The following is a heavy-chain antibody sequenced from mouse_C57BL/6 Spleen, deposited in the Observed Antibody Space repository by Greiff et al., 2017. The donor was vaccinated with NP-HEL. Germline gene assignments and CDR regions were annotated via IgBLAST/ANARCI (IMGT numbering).Heavy chain of an antibody. J-gene: IGHJ4*01. CDR1: GYTFTDYY. V-gene: IGHV1-19*01. D-gene: IGHD1-1*01. CDR2: INPYNGGT. Sequence: EVQLQQSGPVLVKPGASVKMSCKASGYTFTDYYMNWVKQSHGKSLEWIGVINPYNGGTSYKQKFKGKATLTVDKSSSTAYMELNSLTSEDSAVYYCARRTTPQAMDYWGQGTSVTVSS. CDR3: ARRTTPQAMDY.